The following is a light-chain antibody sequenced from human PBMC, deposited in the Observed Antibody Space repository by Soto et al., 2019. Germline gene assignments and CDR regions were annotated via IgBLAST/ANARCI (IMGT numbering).Light chain of an antibody. Sequence: DIQMTQAPSTLSGSVGDRVTITCRASQTISSWLAWYQQKPGKAPKLLIYNASILKSGVPSRFSGSASGTELPIIISILHPDDFATYYCQHAISYSETFGQGTKVEL. CDR1: QTISSW. V-gene: IGKV1-5*03. CDR3: QHAISYSET. CDR2: NAS. J-gene: IGKJ1*01.